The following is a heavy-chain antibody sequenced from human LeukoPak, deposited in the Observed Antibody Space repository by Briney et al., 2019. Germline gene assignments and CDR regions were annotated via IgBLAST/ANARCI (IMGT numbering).Heavy chain of an antibody. Sequence: GGSLRLSCAALGFTFSDHYMDWVRQAPGKGLEWFGLTSNKANSYTTDYAASVKGRFTISRDDSRNSLYLQMNSLKTEDTAVYYCARSISSSDTPFDYWGQGTLVTVSS. CDR1: GFTFSDHY. CDR3: ARSISSSDTPFDY. J-gene: IGHJ4*02. V-gene: IGHV3-72*01. D-gene: IGHD2-2*02. CDR2: TSNKANSYTT.